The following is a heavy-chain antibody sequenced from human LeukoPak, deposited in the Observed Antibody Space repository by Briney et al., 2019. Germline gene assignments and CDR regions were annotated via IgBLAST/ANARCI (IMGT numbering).Heavy chain of an antibody. D-gene: IGHD6-13*01. Sequence: GGSLRLSCAASGFTFDDYGMSWVRQAPGKGLEWVSGINWNGGSTGYADSVKGRFTISRDNAKNSLYLQVNSLRAEDTALYYCARGTLKAAATDFDYWGQGTLVTVSS. J-gene: IGHJ4*02. CDR3: ARGTLKAAATDFDY. CDR2: INWNGGST. V-gene: IGHV3-20*04. CDR1: GFTFDDYG.